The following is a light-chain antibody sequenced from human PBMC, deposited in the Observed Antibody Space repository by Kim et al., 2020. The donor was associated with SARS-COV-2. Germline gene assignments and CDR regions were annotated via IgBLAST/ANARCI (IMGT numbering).Light chain of an antibody. CDR2: DVS. CDR3: SSYTTSSTF. V-gene: IGLV2-14*03. CDR1: SSDVDTYNF. Sequence: QSALTQPASVSGSPGQSITISCTGTSSDVDTYNFVSWYQQHPGKAPKLMIYDVSKRPSGVSNRFSGSKSGNTASLTISGLQAEDEAYYYCSSYTTSSTFFGGGTQLTVL. J-gene: IGLJ2*01.